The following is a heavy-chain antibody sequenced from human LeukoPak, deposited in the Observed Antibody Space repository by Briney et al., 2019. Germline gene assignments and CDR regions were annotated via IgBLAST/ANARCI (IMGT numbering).Heavy chain of an antibody. D-gene: IGHD2-15*01. Sequence: GGSLRLSCSASGFTFSSYAMHWVRQAPGKGLEYVSAISSNGGSTYYADSVKGRFTISRDNSKNMLYLQMSSLRAEDTAVYYCVKGLGYCSGGSCYTATDYWGQGTLVTVSS. J-gene: IGHJ4*02. V-gene: IGHV3-64D*06. CDR3: VKGLGYCSGGSCYTATDY. CDR1: GFTFSSYA. CDR2: ISSNGGST.